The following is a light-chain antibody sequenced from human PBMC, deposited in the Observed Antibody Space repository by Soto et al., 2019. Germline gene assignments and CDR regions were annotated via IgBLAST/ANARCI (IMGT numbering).Light chain of an antibody. CDR1: PSVTNY. CDR2: AAF. CDR3: QQRINWPIN. J-gene: IGKJ5*01. Sequence: DIVLTQSLATLSLSPGEKATVSCRASPSVTNYLAWYQQKPGQPPRLLIYAAFNRATGIPARFSGSGSGTDFTLTFGSLEPEHFAFYYLQQRINWPINFGQGTRLEIK. V-gene: IGKV3-11*01.